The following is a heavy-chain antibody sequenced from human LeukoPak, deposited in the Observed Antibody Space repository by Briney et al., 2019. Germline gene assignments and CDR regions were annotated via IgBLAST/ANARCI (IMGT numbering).Heavy chain of an antibody. D-gene: IGHD3-10*01. CDR1: GFTFSNAW. CDR3: TTDIYRLWFFDY. J-gene: IGHJ4*02. V-gene: IGHV3-15*01. CDR2: IKSKTDGGTT. Sequence: GGSLRLSCAASGFTFSNAWMSWVRQAPGKGLEWVGRIKSKTDGGTTDYAAPAKGRFTISRDDSKTTLYLQMNSLKTEDTAVYYCTTDIYRLWFFDYWGQGTLVTVSS.